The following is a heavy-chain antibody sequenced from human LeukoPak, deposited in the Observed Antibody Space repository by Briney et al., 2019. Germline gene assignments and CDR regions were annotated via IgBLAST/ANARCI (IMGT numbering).Heavy chain of an antibody. D-gene: IGHD1-26*01. CDR1: GGSISSYY. J-gene: IGHJ4*02. CDR2: IYYSGST. CDR3: ASSYSGSYSLDY. Sequence: PSETLSPTCTVSGGSISSYYWSWIRQPPGKGLEWIGYIYYSGSTNYNPSLKSRVTISVDTSKNQFSLKLSSVTAADTAVYYCASSYSGSYSLDYWGQGTLVTVSS. V-gene: IGHV4-59*08.